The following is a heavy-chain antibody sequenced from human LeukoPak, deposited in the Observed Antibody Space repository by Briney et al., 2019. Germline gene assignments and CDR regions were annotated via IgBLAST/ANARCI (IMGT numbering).Heavy chain of an antibody. V-gene: IGHV1-3*01. CDR1: GYTFTSYA. CDR2: INAGNGNT. D-gene: IGHD1-26*01. Sequence: ASVKVSCKASGYTFTSYAMHWVRQAPGQRLEWMGWINAGNGNTEYSQKFQGRVTITRDTSASTAYMELSSLRSEDTAVYYCARGLYSGSYYGYWGQGTLVTVSS. CDR3: ARGLYSGSYYGY. J-gene: IGHJ4*02.